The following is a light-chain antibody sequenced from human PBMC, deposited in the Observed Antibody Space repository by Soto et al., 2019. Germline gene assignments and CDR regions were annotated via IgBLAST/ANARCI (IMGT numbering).Light chain of an antibody. CDR1: NSNIGRNH. Sequence: QSVLTQPTSASGTPGQRVTVSCSGSNSNIGRNHVYWYQQLPGTAPKPLIYSSSERPSGVPDRFSGSKSGTSASLAISGLRSDDEADYYCATWDDSLNWVFGGGTKVTVL. CDR3: ATWDDSLNWV. V-gene: IGLV1-47*01. CDR2: SSS. J-gene: IGLJ3*02.